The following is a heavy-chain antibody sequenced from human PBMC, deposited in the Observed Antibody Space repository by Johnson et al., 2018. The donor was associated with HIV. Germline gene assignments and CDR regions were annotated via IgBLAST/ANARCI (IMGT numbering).Heavy chain of an antibody. CDR3: AKGRSSNWYTGAFDI. J-gene: IGHJ3*02. D-gene: IGHD6-13*01. CDR1: GFIFDDYG. V-gene: IGHV3-20*04. Sequence: VQLVESGGGVVRPGGSLRLSCAASGFIFDDYGMSWVRQAPGKGLEWVSGINWNGGSIGYGDSVKGRFTISRDNAKNSLYLQMNSLRAEDPALDYCAKGRSSNWYTGAFDIWGQGTMVTVSA. CDR2: INWNGGSI.